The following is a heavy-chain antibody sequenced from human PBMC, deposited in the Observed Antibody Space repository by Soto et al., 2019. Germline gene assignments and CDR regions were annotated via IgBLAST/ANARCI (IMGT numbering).Heavy chain of an antibody. Sequence: QVPLLESGGGLVKPGGSLRLSCAASGFIFRDFYMSWIRQVPGKGLEWLSKISSSSSSTDYADSVKGRFTISRDNATNPLYLQMGSLRAEDTAVYYCARDRGGGSIFGGHYGMDVWGQGTTVTVSS. D-gene: IGHD3-3*01. CDR2: ISSSSSST. CDR3: ARDRGGGSIFGGHYGMDV. V-gene: IGHV3-11*06. CDR1: GFIFRDFY. J-gene: IGHJ6*02.